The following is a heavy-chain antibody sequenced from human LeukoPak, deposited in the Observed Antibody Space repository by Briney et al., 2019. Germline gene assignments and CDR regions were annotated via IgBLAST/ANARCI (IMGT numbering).Heavy chain of an antibody. D-gene: IGHD4-23*01. CDR3: ARDPTTVITTPYYFDD. J-gene: IGHJ4*02. CDR1: GGSFSGYH. V-gene: IGHV4-34*01. CDR2: INHRGIT. Sequence: SETLSLTCAVSGGSFSGYHWNWIRQVPGKGLEWIGEINHRGITNYNPSLKSRVTISVDTSKNQFSLRLRSVTAADSAVYYCARDPTTVITTPYYFDDWGQGTLVTVSS.